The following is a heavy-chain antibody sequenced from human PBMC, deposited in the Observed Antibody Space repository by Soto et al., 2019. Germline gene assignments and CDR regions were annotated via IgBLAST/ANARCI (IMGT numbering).Heavy chain of an antibody. D-gene: IGHD2-8*02. CDR1: GFTFSSYW. CDR2: INSGGSRT. Sequence: PGGSLRLSCAASGFTFSSYWMHWVRQAPGKGPVWVSHINSGGSRTTYADSVKGRFTISRDNSKSTFFLQMNSLRADDTALYYCAKDSLLVYYFDSWGQGTLVTVSS. CDR3: AKDSLLVYYFDS. V-gene: IGHV3-74*01. J-gene: IGHJ4*02.